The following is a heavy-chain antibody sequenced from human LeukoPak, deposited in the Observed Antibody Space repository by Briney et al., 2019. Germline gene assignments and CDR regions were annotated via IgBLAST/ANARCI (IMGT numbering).Heavy chain of an antibody. J-gene: IGHJ4*02. D-gene: IGHD2-2*01. CDR2: IWYDGSKK. CDR1: GFTFSSYG. Sequence: GGSLRLSCAASGFTFSSYGMHWVRQAPGKGLEWVAIIWYDGSKKYYADSVKGRFTISRDNSKNTLYLQMNSLRAEDTAVYYCAREAYQLLRCFDYWGQGTLVIVSS. V-gene: IGHV3-33*01. CDR3: AREAYQLLRCFDY.